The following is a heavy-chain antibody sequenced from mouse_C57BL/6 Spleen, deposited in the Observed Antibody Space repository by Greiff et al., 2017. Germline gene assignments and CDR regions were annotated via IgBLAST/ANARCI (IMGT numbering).Heavy chain of an antibody. CDR1: GYTFTDYN. CDR2: INPNNGGT. CDR3: ARDPPRWLLAMDY. V-gene: IGHV1-22*01. J-gene: IGHJ4*01. D-gene: IGHD2-3*01. Sequence: VQLQQSGPELVKPGASVKMSCKASGYTFTDYNMHWVKQSHGKSLEWIGYINPNNGGTSYNQKFKGKATLTVNKSSSTAYMELRSLTAEDSAVYYCARDPPRWLLAMDYWGPGTSVTVSS.